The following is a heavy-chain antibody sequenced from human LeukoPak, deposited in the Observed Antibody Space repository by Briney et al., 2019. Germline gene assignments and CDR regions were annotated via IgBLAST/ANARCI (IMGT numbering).Heavy chain of an antibody. V-gene: IGHV3-21*01. Sequence: GGSLRLSCAASGFTFSSYSMNWVRQAPGKGLEWVSSISSSSSYIYYADSVKGRFTISRDNAKNSLYLQMNSLRAEDTAVYYCARDIGPVLLSNPKASFYYYGMDVWGQGTTVTVSS. CDR2: ISSSSSYI. J-gene: IGHJ6*02. CDR3: ARDIGPVLLSNPKASFYYYGMDV. CDR1: GFTFSSYS. D-gene: IGHD3-10*01.